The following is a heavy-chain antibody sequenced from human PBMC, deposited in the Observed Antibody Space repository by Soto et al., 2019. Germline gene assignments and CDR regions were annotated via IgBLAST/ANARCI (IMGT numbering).Heavy chain of an antibody. CDR3: ARDHGGSLLRFLEWLSGYYGMDV. D-gene: IGHD3-3*01. J-gene: IGHJ6*02. Sequence: GGSLRLSCAASGFTFSSYWMSWVRQAPGKGLEWVANIKQDGSEKYYVDSVKGRFTISRDNAKNSLYLQMNSLRAEDTAVYYCARDHGGSLLRFLEWLSGYYGMDVWGQGTTVTVS. V-gene: IGHV3-7*03. CDR2: IKQDGSEK. CDR1: GFTFSSYW.